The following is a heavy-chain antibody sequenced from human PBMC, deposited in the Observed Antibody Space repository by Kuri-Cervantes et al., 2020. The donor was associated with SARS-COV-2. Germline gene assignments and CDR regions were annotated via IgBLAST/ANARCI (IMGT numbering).Heavy chain of an antibody. V-gene: IGHV3-30*18. D-gene: IGHD2-21*01. CDR3: AKDRVGVQDF. CDR1: GFNFSRTD. Sequence: GGSLRLSCLASGFNFSRTDMHWVRQAPGKGLEWVVVISHDGKDKKCIASGKGRFTISRDNSQNTLYLHMKSLRSEDTAMYYCAKDRVGVQDFWGQGTLVTVSS. CDR2: ISHDGKDK. J-gene: IGHJ4*02.